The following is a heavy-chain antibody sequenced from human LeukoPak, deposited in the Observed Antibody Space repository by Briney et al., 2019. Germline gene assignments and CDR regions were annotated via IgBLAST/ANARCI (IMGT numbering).Heavy chain of an antibody. CDR3: ARDIAAMVFGDDAFDI. CDR1: GFTFSSYS. CDR2: ISSSSSYI. J-gene: IGHJ3*02. V-gene: IGHV3-21*01. D-gene: IGHD3-10*02. Sequence: GGSLRLSCAASGFTFSSYSMNWVRQAPGKGLEWVSSISSSSSYIYYADSVKGRFTISRDNAKNSLYLQMNSLRAEDTAVYYCARDIAAMVFGDDAFDIWGQGTMVTVSS.